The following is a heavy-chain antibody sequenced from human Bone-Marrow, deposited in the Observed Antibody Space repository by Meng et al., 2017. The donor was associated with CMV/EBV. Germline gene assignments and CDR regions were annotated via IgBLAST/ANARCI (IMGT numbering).Heavy chain of an antibody. Sequence: GGSLRLSCAASGFTFSSYAMSWVRQAPGKGLEWVPAISGSGGSTYYEDSVKGRFTISRDNSKNTLYLQMNSLRAEDTAVYYCAKGEGIVVVPAANDYWGQGTLVTVSS. D-gene: IGHD2-2*01. CDR3: AKGEGIVVVPAANDY. J-gene: IGHJ4*02. CDR2: ISGSGGST. V-gene: IGHV3-23*01. CDR1: GFTFSSYA.